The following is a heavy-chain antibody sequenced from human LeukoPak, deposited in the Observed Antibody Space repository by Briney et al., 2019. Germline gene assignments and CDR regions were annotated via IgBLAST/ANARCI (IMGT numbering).Heavy chain of an antibody. Sequence: GGSLRLSCATSGFTFSSNWMSWVRHVPGRGLDWVANIKPDGSAGYYAASVKGRFTVSRDNAKNSLYLQMNSLRAEDTAVYYCARDYYSSYWGQGTLVTVSS. CDR2: IKPDGSAG. J-gene: IGHJ4*02. CDR1: GFTFSSNW. CDR3: ARDYYSSY. V-gene: IGHV3-7*03. D-gene: IGHD1-26*01.